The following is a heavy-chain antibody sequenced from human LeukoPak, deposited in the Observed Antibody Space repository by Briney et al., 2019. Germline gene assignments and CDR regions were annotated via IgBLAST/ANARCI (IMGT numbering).Heavy chain of an antibody. CDR3: ARVRDKSMVYDALDI. CDR1: GFTFSSYS. J-gene: IGHJ3*02. CDR2: ISSSSSYI. V-gene: IGHV3-21*01. Sequence: PGGSLRLSCAASGFTFSSYSMNWGRQAPGKGLEWVSSISSSSSYIYYADSLKGRFTLSRDNAKNSLFLQMNSLRAEDTAVYYCARVRDKSMVYDALDIWGQGTMVTVSS. D-gene: IGHD3-10*01.